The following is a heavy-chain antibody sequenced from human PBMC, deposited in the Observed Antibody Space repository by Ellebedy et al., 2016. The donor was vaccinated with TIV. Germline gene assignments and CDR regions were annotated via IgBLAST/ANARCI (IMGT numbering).Heavy chain of an antibody. J-gene: IGHJ4*02. D-gene: IGHD6-19*01. CDR1: GFTFSSYW. CDR2: IKQDGSEQ. V-gene: IGHV3-7*01. Sequence: GGSLRLSXAASGFTFSSYWMSWVRQAPGKGLEWVANIKQDGSEQYYVDSVKGRFTISRDNAKNSLFPQMNSLRAEDTAVYYCARDKLQNAVAGSNFDYWGQGALVTVSS. CDR3: ARDKLQNAVAGSNFDY.